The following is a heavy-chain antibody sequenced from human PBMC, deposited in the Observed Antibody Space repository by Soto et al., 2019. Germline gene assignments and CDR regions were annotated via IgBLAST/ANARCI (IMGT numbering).Heavy chain of an antibody. V-gene: IGHV1-69*04. J-gene: IGHJ4*02. CDR1: GGTFNNYA. CDR2: IIPLAGIA. Sequence: SVKVSCKASGGTFNNYAISWVRQAPGQGPEWMGRIIPLAGIANYAQNFQGRVTITRDTSASTAYMELSSLRSEDTAVYYCARSIVVVTALDYWGQGTLVTVSS. CDR3: ARSIVVVTALDY. D-gene: IGHD2-21*02.